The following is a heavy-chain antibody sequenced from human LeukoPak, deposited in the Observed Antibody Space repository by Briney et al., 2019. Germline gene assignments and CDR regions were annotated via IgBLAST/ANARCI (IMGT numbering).Heavy chain of an antibody. CDR2: ISTDGSIT. D-gene: IGHD3-10*01. CDR3: ARVGTEVRGVIIIYYYYYMDV. Sequence: GGSLRLSCAASGFTFSSFWMHWVRQTPGKGLVWVSRISTDGSITNYADSVRGRFTISRDNAKNSLYLQMNSLRAEDTALYYCARVGTEVRGVIIIYYYYYMDVWGKGTTVTVSS. CDR1: GFTFSSFW. V-gene: IGHV3-74*01. J-gene: IGHJ6*03.